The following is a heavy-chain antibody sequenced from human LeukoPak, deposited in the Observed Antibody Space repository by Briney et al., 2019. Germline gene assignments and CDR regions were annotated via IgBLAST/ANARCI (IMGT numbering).Heavy chain of an antibody. J-gene: IGHJ5*02. CDR1: GFTVSSNY. Sequence: PGGSLRLSCAASGFTVSSNYMSWVRQAPGKGLEWVANIKQDGSEKYYVDSVKGRFTISRDNAKNSLYLQMNSLRAEDTAVYYCARGGLVTHRDSWFDPWGQGTLVTVSS. CDR3: ARGGLVTHRDSWFDP. D-gene: IGHD4-23*01. V-gene: IGHV3-7*01. CDR2: IKQDGSEK.